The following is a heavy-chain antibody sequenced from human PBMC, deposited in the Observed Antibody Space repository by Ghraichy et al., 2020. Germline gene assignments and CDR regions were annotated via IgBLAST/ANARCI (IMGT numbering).Heavy chain of an antibody. CDR3: ARGAHDYAFDF. D-gene: IGHD4-17*01. V-gene: IGHV4-30-2*06. CDR1: GDVIGAGGYS. CDR2: TFHDGTT. Sequence: SQTLSLTCAVSGDVIGAGGYSWSWIRQSPGKGLEWVGYTFHDGTTRLNPSLKNRVTILVDKSKNQFSLNLSSLTAADTAGYYCARGAHDYAFDFWGQGAPVTVTS. J-gene: IGHJ4*02.